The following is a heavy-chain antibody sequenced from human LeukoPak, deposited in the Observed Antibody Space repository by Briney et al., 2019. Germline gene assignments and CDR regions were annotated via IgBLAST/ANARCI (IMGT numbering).Heavy chain of an antibody. J-gene: IGHJ4*02. CDR1: GFTFSSYA. Sequence: PGGSLRLSCAASGFTFSSYAMSWVRQAPGKGLEWVSAISGNGRTTYYAESVKGRFTISRDNSKNTLYLQMNSLRAEDTAVYYCAKEGYSSSWNADFDYWGQGTLVTVSS. CDR2: ISGNGRTT. V-gene: IGHV3-23*01. CDR3: AKEGYSSSWNADFDY. D-gene: IGHD6-13*01.